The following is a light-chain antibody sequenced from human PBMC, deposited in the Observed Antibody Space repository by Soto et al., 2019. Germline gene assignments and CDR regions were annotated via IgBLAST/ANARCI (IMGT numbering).Light chain of an antibody. Sequence: EIVLTQSPGTLSLSPGERATLSCRASQSVRSGYLAWYQQKPGQAPRLLIYGASSRATGIPDSFSGRGSGTDFTLTISRLEPEDFAVYYCQQYGSSPYSFGQRTKLEIK. J-gene: IGKJ2*03. CDR2: GAS. CDR1: QSVRSGY. CDR3: QQYGSSPYS. V-gene: IGKV3-20*01.